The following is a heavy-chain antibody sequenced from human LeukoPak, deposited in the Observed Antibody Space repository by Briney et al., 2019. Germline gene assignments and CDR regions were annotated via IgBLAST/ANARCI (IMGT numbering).Heavy chain of an antibody. D-gene: IGHD4-11*01. CDR3: AKDSTTHYYYGMDV. Sequence: GRSLRLSCAASGFTFGSYGMHWVRQAPGKGLEWVAVISYDGSNKYYADSVKGRFTISRDNSKNTLYLQMNSLRAEDTAVYYCAKDSTTHYYYGMDVWGQGTTVTVSS. CDR2: ISYDGSNK. CDR1: GFTFGSYG. V-gene: IGHV3-30*18. J-gene: IGHJ6*02.